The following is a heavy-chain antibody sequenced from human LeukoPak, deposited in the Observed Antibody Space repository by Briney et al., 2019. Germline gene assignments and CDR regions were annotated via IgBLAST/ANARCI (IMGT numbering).Heavy chain of an antibody. Sequence: SETLSLTCTVSGYSISSGYYWVWIRQPPGKGLEWIGSIYRSGSTNYNPSLKSRVTISVDTSKNQFSLKLSSVTAADTAVYFCARQLYVSGSYYAPMDVWGKGTTVTISS. D-gene: IGHD3-10*01. CDR1: GYSISSGYY. V-gene: IGHV4-38-2*02. J-gene: IGHJ6*03. CDR3: ARQLYVSGSYYAPMDV. CDR2: IYRSGST.